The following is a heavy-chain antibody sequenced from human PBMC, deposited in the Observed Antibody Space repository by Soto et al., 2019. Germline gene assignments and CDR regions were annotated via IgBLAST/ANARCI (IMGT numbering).Heavy chain of an antibody. CDR2: IYWDYDK. Sequence: QITLKESGPTLVKPTQTLTLTCTFSGFSLSTSGVGVAWIRPPPGKALEWLALIYWDYDKRYSPSLKSRLTITKDTSNNQVILTKNNMDPGDTATYCCAHRLALAGTGWFDPWGQGTLVTVSS. V-gene: IGHV2-5*02. CDR1: GFSLSTSGVG. D-gene: IGHD6-19*01. CDR3: AHRLALAGTGWFDP. J-gene: IGHJ5*02.